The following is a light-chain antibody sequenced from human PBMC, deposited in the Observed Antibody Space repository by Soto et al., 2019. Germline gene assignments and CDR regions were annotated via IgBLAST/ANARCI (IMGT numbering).Light chain of an antibody. J-gene: IGKJ5*01. V-gene: IGKV1-9*01. CDR1: QGISSS. Sequence: DIQLTQSPSFLSASEGDRVTIACRASQGISSSLIWYQQKPGKAPNLLIYGASTLQSGVPSRFSGSGSGTEFTLTISSLQPEDFATYYCQQLNSFPLTFRQGTRLEI. CDR3: QQLNSFPLT. CDR2: GAS.